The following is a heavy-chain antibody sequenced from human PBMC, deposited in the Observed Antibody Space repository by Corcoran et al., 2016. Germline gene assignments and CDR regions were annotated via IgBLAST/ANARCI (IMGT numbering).Heavy chain of an antibody. D-gene: IGHD3-3*01. V-gene: IGHV3-30*18. CDR2: ISYDGSNK. CDR3: AKGLGFLECLHSCFDY. CDR1: GFTFSSYG. J-gene: IGHJ4*02. Sequence: VQLVESGGGVVQPGRSLRLSCAASGFTFSSYGMHWVRQAPGKGLEWVAVISYDGSNKYYADSVKGRFTISRDNSKNTMYLQMNSMRAEDADVYYCAKGLGFLECLHSCFDYWGQGTLVTVSS.